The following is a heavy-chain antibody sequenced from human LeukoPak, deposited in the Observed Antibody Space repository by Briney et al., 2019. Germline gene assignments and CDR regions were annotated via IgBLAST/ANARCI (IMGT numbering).Heavy chain of an antibody. D-gene: IGHD2-21*02. CDR1: EFPSRGDN. J-gene: IGHJ4*02. CDR2: IYSGGST. V-gene: IGHV3-66*01. Sequence: GGSLKLSCAAPEFPSRGDNIGGFGQAPGKGLEWVSVIYSGGSTYYADSVKGRFTISRDDSKNTLYLQMNSLRAEDTAVYYCARGQTADWRLFDYWGQGTLVTVSS. CDR3: ARGQTADWRLFDY.